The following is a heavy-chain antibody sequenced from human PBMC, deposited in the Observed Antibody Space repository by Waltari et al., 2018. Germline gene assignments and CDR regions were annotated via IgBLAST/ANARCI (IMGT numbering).Heavy chain of an antibody. J-gene: IGHJ3*02. CDR3: SKRLEI. Sequence: EVQLVESGGGLVKPGGSLRLSCEASGFSSDWMDWVRQAPGKGLQWVANINEDGGEKYYLGSVKGRFTISRDNAKKLVYLEMNSLRAEDTAIYYCSKRLEIWGRGTMVAVSS. V-gene: IGHV3-7*01. CDR1: GFSSDW. CDR2: INEDGGEK.